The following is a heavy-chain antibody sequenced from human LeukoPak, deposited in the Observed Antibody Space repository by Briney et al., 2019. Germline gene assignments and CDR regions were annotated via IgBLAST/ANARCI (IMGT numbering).Heavy chain of an antibody. J-gene: IGHJ6*03. D-gene: IGHD6-25*01. CDR1: GFTFDDYG. CDR2: INWNGGST. CDR3: ARLAARPGGTYYYYYMDV. Sequence: GGSLRLSCAASGFTFDDYGMSWVRQAPGKGLEWVSGINWNGGSTGYADSVKGRFTISRDNAKNSLYLQMNSLRAEDTALYYCARLAARPGGTYYYYYMDVWGKGTTVNVSS. V-gene: IGHV3-20*04.